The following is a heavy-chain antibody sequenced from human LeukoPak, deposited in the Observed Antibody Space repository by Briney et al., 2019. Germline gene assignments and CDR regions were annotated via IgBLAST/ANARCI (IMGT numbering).Heavy chain of an antibody. CDR2: IRYDGSNK. V-gene: IGHV3-30*02. D-gene: IGHD5-12*01. J-gene: IGHJ4*02. CDR1: GFTFSSYG. Sequence: GGSLRLSCAASGFTFSSYGMHWVRQAPGKGLEWVAFIRYDGSNKYYADSVKGRFTISRDNSKDTLYLQVNSLRAEDTAVYYCAKDLAIWVATIEDYWGQGTLVTVSS. CDR3: AKDLAIWVATIEDY.